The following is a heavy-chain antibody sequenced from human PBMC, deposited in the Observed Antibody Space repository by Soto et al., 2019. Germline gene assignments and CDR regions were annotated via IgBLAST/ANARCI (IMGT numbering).Heavy chain of an antibody. CDR2: ISSSGSFK. Sequence: EVQLVESGGGLVKPGGSLRLSCAASGFSFSSDSMGWVRQAPGKGLEWVSSISSSGSFKNYADSVKGRFTISRDNAKNSLYLQMSGLKDEDTAVYYCARDPPTGTMLDWADSWGQGTLVTVSS. CDR3: ARDPPTGTMLDWADS. V-gene: IGHV3-21*01. J-gene: IGHJ4*02. D-gene: IGHD1-7*01. CDR1: GFSFSSDS.